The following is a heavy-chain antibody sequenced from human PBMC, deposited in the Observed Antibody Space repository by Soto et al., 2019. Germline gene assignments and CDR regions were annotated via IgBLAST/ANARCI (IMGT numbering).Heavy chain of an antibody. CDR2: ISPYTGNT. CDR1: GYIFVNYS. Sequence: QVQLVQSGDEVKKPGASVKVSCKASGYIFVNYSIPWVRQAPGQGLEWMGWISPYTGNTHSASKVQGRLTMTTDTSTCTAYMDLGSLTSDDTAVYYCVMEDNYVTPTPQDVWGQGTTVTVSS. J-gene: IGHJ6*02. V-gene: IGHV1-18*01. D-gene: IGHD3-16*01. CDR3: VMEDNYVTPTPQDV.